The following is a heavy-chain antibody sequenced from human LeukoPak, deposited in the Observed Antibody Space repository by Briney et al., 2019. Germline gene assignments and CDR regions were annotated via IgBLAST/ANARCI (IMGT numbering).Heavy chain of an antibody. CDR1: GGSISSSGDY. J-gene: IGHJ6*02. V-gene: IGHV4-39*07. CDR2: FYYSGST. Sequence: SETLSLTCTVPGGSISSSGDYWGWIRQPPGKGLEWIGSFYYSGSTNYNPSLKSRVTISVDTSKNQFSLKLSSVTAADTAVYYCARDAPETIFGVALLGGGYYYYGMDVWGQGTTVTVSS. D-gene: IGHD3-3*01. CDR3: ARDAPETIFGVALLGGGYYYYGMDV.